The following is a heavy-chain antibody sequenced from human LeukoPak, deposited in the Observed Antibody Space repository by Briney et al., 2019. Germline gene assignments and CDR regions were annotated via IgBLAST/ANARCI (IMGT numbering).Heavy chain of an antibody. CDR3: AKDRVYSSSSFDY. J-gene: IGHJ4*02. V-gene: IGHV3-23*01. D-gene: IGHD6-6*01. CDR1: GFTFSNYA. CDR2: VSASGGTR. Sequence: GGSLRLSCAASGFTFSNYAMAWVRQTPGKGLEWVSAVSASGGTRYYADSVRGRFTISRDNSKKTLFLQMNSLRAEDAAVYYCAKDRVYSSSSFDYWGQGTLVTVSS.